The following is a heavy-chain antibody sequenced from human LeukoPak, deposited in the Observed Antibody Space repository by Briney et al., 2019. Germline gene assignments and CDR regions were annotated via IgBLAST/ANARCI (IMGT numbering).Heavy chain of an antibody. Sequence: KPGGSLRLSCAASGFTFSTYIMNWVRQTPGKGLEWVSSIGTSTSYIYYADSVKGRFTISRDNSKNTVYLQMNSLRAEDTAVYYCAKSGLNRFDYWGQGTLVTVSS. J-gene: IGHJ4*02. D-gene: IGHD2-15*01. CDR2: IGTSTSYI. V-gene: IGHV3-21*04. CDR1: GFTFSTYI. CDR3: AKSGLNRFDY.